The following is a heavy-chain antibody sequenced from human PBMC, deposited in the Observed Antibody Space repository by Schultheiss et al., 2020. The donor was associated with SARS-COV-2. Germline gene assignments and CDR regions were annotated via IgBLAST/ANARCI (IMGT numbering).Heavy chain of an antibody. J-gene: IGHJ4*02. Sequence: SETLSLTCAVSGYSISSGYYWGWIRQPPGKGLEWIGYIYYSGSTNYNPSLKSRVTISVDKSKNQFSLKLSSVTAADTAVYYCARGSGSGSSFDYWGQGTLVTVSS. CDR1: GYSISSGYY. V-gene: IGHV4-38-2*01. CDR2: IYYSGST. CDR3: ARGSGSGSSFDY. D-gene: IGHD3-10*01.